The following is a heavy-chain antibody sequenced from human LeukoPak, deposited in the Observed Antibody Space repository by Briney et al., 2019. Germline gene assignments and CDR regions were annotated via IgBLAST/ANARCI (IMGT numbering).Heavy chain of an antibody. CDR3: ARVGYPFYYDSSGCMAC. V-gene: IGHV3-21*04. CDR1: GFTFTTYT. Sequence: GGSLRLSCAASGFTFTTYTLNWVRQAPGKGLEWVSSLGSSSSHIFYADSVKGRFTISRDNAKNSLFLQMNSLRAEDTAVYHCARVGYPFYYDSSGCMACWGQGTLVTVSS. J-gene: IGHJ4*02. CDR2: LGSSSSHI. D-gene: IGHD3-22*01.